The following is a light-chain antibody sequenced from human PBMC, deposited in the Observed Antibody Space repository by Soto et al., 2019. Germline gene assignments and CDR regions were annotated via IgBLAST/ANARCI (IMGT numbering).Light chain of an antibody. Sequence: EIVLTQSPGTLSLSPGERATLSCSASQSVSSSYLAWYQQKPGQAPRLLIYGTSSRATAIPDRFSGSGSGTDFTLTISRLEPEDFAMYYCQQYGSSSWTFGQGTKVEIK. CDR3: QQYGSSSWT. CDR2: GTS. V-gene: IGKV3-20*01. J-gene: IGKJ1*01. CDR1: QSVSSSY.